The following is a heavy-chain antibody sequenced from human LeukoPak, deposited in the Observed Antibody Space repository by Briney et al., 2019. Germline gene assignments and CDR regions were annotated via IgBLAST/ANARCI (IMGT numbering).Heavy chain of an antibody. D-gene: IGHD3-22*01. CDR1: GFTFNSYA. CDR2: IWYDGSNK. CDR3: ARDERGYYNSSGFFGAIDY. V-gene: IGHV3-33*01. Sequence: PGKSLRLSCAASGFTFNSYAMHWVRQAPGKGLEWVAFIWYDGSNKYYADSVRGRFTMSRDNSKNTLDLQMNSLRAEDTAVYYCARDERGYYNSSGFFGAIDYWGQGTLSPSPQ. J-gene: IGHJ4*02.